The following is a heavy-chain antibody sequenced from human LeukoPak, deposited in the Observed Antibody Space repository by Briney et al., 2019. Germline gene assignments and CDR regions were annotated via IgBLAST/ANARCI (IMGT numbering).Heavy chain of an antibody. J-gene: IGHJ4*02. D-gene: IGHD6-19*01. CDR3: ARERPPSMSSGWYPNSYYFDY. Sequence: SETLSLTCTVSGYSISSGYYWGWIRQPPGKGLKWIGSISHSGSTYYNPSLKSRVTISVDTSKNQFSLKLSSLTAADTAVYYCARERPPSMSSGWYPNSYYFDYWGQGTLVTVSS. CDR1: GYSISSGYY. CDR2: ISHSGST. V-gene: IGHV4-38-2*02.